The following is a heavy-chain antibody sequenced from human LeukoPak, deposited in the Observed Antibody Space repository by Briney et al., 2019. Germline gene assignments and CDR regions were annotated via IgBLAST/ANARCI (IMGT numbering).Heavy chain of an antibody. CDR2: IYYSGST. D-gene: IGHD3-22*01. CDR1: GGSISDYY. CDR3: ARGAGAYYYL. Sequence: SETLSLTCTVSGGSISDYYWSWIRQPPGQGLEWIGYIYYSGSTKYNPYLKSRVTISIDTSKNQFSLKLSSVTAADTALYYCARGAGAYYYLWGQGTMVTVSS. V-gene: IGHV4-59*01. J-gene: IGHJ3*01.